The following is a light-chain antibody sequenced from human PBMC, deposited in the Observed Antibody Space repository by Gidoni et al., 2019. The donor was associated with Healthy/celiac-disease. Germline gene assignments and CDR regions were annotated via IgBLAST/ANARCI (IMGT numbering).Light chain of an antibody. J-gene: IGKJ1*01. V-gene: IGKV3-20*01. CDR2: GAS. CDR3: QQYGSSLWT. CDR1: QSVSSSY. Sequence: VFTQSPGTLSLSPGESSTISCRASQSVSSSYLAWYQQKPGQAPRLLIYGASRRATGIPDRFSGSGSGTDFTLTISRLEPEDFAVYYCQQYGSSLWTFGQGTKVEIK.